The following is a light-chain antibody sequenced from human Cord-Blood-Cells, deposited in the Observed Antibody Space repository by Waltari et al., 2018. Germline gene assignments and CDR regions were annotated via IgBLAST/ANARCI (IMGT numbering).Light chain of an antibody. CDR2: DTS. Sequence: QAVVTQAPSLTVSPGGTVTLTCGSSHGAVTSGHYSYWFQQKPGKAPRSPIYDTSNKHPRPPALCSVSLLGGKAALPLSCVQPEEEADYYCLLSDSGAWVFGGGTNLTVL. V-gene: IGLV7-46*01. J-gene: IGLJ3*02. CDR3: LLSDSGAWV. CDR1: HGAVTSGHY.